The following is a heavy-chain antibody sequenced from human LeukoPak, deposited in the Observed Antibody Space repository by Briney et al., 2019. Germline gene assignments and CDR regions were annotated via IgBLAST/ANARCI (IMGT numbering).Heavy chain of an antibody. CDR1: GFTFSSYA. V-gene: IGHV3-23*01. J-gene: IGHJ6*02. CDR2: ISGSGGRT. CDR3: AKDSSSSNYYYGMDV. Sequence: GGSLRLSCAASGFTFSSYAVNWVRQAPGKGLEWVSAISGSGGRTYYADSVKGRFTISRDNSRSTLFLQMNSLRAGDTAVYYCAKDSSSSNYYYGMDVWGQGTTVTVSS. D-gene: IGHD6-19*01.